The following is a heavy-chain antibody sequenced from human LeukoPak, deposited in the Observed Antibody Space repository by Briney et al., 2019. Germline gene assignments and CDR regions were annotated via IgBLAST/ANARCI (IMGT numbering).Heavy chain of an antibody. J-gene: IGHJ3*02. Sequence: KASETLSLTCTVSGGSFTGTDYFWGWIRQPPGKGLEWIGNVYYDGTTYYSPSLRSRVSISLDTSQNQFSLKLTSVTTADTAVFFCARAPRYGDYSDAFDIWGQGTMVTVSS. V-gene: IGHV4-39*07. CDR2: VYYDGTT. D-gene: IGHD4-17*01. CDR3: ARAPRYGDYSDAFDI. CDR1: GGSFTGTDYF.